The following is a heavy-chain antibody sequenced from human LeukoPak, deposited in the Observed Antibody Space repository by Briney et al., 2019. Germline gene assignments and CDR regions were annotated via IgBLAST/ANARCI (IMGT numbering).Heavy chain of an antibody. CDR1: GGTFSSYA. J-gene: IGHJ6*02. D-gene: IGHD2-21*01. CDR2: IIPIFGTA. CDR3: ARAVCGGDCYYYGMDV. V-gene: IGHV1-69*13. Sequence: VASVKVSCKASGGTFSSYAISWVRQAPGQGLEWMGGIIPIFGTANYAQKFQGRVTITADESTSTAYMELSSLRSEDTAVYYRARAVCGGDCYYYGMDVWGQGTTVTVSS.